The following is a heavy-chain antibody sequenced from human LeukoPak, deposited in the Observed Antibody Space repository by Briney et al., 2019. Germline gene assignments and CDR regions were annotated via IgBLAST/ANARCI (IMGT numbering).Heavy chain of an antibody. CDR1: GGSISSYY. CDR3: ARGRDSRGYQFMGFDS. CDR2: IWADGAP. V-gene: IGHV4-4*07. J-gene: IGHJ4*02. Sequence: SETLSLTCTVSGGSISSYYWSWIRQPAGKGLEWIGRIWADGAPTYRPSLKSRVTISVDTSKNQFSLRLNSVTAADTAVYYCARGRDSRGYQFMGFDSWGQGTLVTVSS. D-gene: IGHD3-22*01.